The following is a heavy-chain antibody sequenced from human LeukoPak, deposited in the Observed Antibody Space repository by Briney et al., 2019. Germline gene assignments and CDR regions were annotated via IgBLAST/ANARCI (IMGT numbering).Heavy chain of an antibody. D-gene: IGHD3-10*01. V-gene: IGHV3-30*18. CDR1: GFTFSSYG. CDR3: AKQFGGYGSGSPDY. J-gene: IGHJ4*02. CDR2: ISYDGSNK. Sequence: GGSLRLSCAASGFTFSSYGMHWVRQAPGKGLEWVAVISYDGSNKYYADSVKGRFTISRDNSKHTLYLQMNSLRAEDTAVYYCAKQFGGYGSGSPDYWGQGTLVTVSS.